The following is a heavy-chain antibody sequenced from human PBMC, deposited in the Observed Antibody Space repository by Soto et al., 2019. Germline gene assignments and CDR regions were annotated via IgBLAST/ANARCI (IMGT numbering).Heavy chain of an antibody. CDR1: GGSISSGDYY. CDR2: IYYSGST. CDR3: ARDGRYNSVWYFDY. D-gene: IGHD3-22*01. J-gene: IGHJ4*02. Sequence: PSETLSLTCTVSGGSISSGDYYWSWIRQPPGKGLEWIGYIYYSGSTYYNPSLKSRVTISVDTSKNQFSLKLSSVTAADTAVYYCARDGRYNSVWYFDYWGQGTLVTV. V-gene: IGHV4-30-4*01.